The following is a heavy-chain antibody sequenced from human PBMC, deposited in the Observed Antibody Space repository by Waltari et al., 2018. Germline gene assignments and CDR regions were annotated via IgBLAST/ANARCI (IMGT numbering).Heavy chain of an antibody. CDR1: GFTFSSYS. J-gene: IGHJ2*01. Sequence: EVQLVESGGGLVKPGGSLRLSCAASGFTFSSYSMTWVRQAPGKGLEWVSSISSSSSYIYYADSVKGRFTISRDNAKNSLYLQMNSLRAEDTAVYYCARENYRNDWYFDLWGRGTLVTVSS. D-gene: IGHD4-4*01. CDR3: ARENYRNDWYFDL. CDR2: ISSSSSYI. V-gene: IGHV3-21*01.